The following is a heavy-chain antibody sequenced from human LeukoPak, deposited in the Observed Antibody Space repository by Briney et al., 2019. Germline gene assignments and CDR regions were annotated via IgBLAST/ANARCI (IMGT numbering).Heavy chain of an antibody. CDR3: ARDEYYYDSSGYQRYNWFDP. V-gene: IGHV4-30-4*01. Sequence: SETLSLTCTVYGCSISCGDYYWSWIPQPPGKCLEWIGYIDYSGSTYYHPSLKSRVTISVDTFKNQFSLKLSSVTAADTAVYYCARDEYYYDSSGYQRYNWFDPWGQGTLVTVSS. J-gene: IGHJ5*02. CDR2: IDYSGST. CDR1: GCSISCGDYY. D-gene: IGHD3-22*01.